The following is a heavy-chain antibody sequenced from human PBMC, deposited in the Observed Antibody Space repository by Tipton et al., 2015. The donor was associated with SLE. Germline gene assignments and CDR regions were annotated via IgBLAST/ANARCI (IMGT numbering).Heavy chain of an antibody. CDR1: GGSFSGYY. Sequence: TLSLTCAVYGGSFSGYYWSWIRQPPGKGLEWIGEINHSGSTNYNPSLKSRVTISVDTSKNQFSLKLSSVTAADTAVYYCARLWGSHSGMDVWGQGTTVTVSS. J-gene: IGHJ6*02. V-gene: IGHV4-34*01. CDR2: INHSGST. CDR3: ARLWGSHSGMDV. D-gene: IGHD3-16*01.